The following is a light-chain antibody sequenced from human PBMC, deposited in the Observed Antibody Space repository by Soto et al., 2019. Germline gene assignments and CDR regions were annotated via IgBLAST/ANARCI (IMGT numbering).Light chain of an antibody. CDR1: SSNIGKNY. J-gene: IGLJ1*01. Sequence: QSVLTQPPSVSAAPGQKVTISCSGSSSNIGKNYVSWYQQLPGTAPKLLTYDTDKRPSGILDRFSGSKSGTSATLGITGLQTGDEADYYCATWDSSLSVYVFGTGTKVTVL. CDR2: DTD. V-gene: IGLV1-51*01. CDR3: ATWDSSLSVYV.